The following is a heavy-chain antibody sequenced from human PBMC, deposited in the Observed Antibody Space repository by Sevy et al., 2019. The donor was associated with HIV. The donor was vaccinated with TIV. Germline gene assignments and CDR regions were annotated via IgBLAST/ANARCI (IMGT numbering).Heavy chain of an antibody. V-gene: IGHV5-51*01. D-gene: IGHD3-10*01. CDR3: FMRAHTDSSGYYYRYGMDV. CDR2: IHPGNSDT. J-gene: IGHJ6*02. Sequence: GESLKISCEGSGFSISSYWIHWVRQMPGKGLEWMATIHPGNSDTRYRSSFQGQVTISADKSINTAYLQWSRLSASDTAIYYCFMRAHTDSSGYYYRYGMDVWGQGTTVTVSS. CDR1: GFSISSYW.